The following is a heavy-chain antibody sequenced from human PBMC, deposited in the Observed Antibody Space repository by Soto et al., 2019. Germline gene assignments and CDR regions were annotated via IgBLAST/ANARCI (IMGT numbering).Heavy chain of an antibody. CDR1: GYTFTGYY. Sequence: ASVKVSCKASGYTFTGYYIHWVRQAPGQGLEWMGWINPKSGGANIAQKFQGWVTMTRDTSISTTYMELSNLRSNDTAVYYCASGYYDDAFDIWGQGTMVTVSS. CDR2: INPKSGGA. D-gene: IGHD3-3*01. J-gene: IGHJ3*02. V-gene: IGHV1-2*04. CDR3: ASGYYDDAFDI.